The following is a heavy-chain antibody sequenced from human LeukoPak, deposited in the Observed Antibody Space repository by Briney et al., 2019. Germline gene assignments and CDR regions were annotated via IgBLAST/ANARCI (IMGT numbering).Heavy chain of an antibody. J-gene: IGHJ3*02. CDR3: ARENTEDAFDI. CDR1: GFTLSTYE. D-gene: IGHD1/OR15-1a*01. V-gene: IGHV3-48*03. CDR2: ISSSASST. Sequence: GGSLRLSCAASGFTLSTYEMSWVRQVPGKGLEWVSYISSSASSTYYADSVKGRFTISRDNAKNSLYPQMNSLRAEDTAVYYCARENTEDAFDIWGQGTMVIVSS.